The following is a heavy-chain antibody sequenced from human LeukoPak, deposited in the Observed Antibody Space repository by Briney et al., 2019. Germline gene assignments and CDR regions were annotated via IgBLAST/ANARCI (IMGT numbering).Heavy chain of an antibody. V-gene: IGHV3-30*18. CDR1: GFTFSSNA. J-gene: IGHJ4*02. Sequence: GSLRLSCAASGFTFSSNAIHWVRQAPGKGLEGVAGISYDGTNEHYADSVKGRFTISRDNSKNTLYLQMNSLTAEDTAVYYCAKDHLTYGDYLRLHYWGQGTLVTVSS. CDR2: ISYDGTNE. D-gene: IGHD4-17*01. CDR3: AKDHLTYGDYLRLHY.